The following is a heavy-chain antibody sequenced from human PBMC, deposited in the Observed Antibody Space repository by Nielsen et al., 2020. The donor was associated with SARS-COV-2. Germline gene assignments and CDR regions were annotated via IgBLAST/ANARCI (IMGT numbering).Heavy chain of an antibody. CDR2: IKPDGSEK. J-gene: IGHJ3*01. CDR3: ARDWSRAFDV. V-gene: IGHV3-7*01. CDR1: AFTFSSYW. Sequence: GGSLRLSCAASAFTFSSYWMTWVRQAPGKGLEWVANIKPDGSEKFYVDSVKGRFTISRDNAKNSMSLQMNSLRVEDTAVYYCARDWSRAFDVWGQGTMVTVSS.